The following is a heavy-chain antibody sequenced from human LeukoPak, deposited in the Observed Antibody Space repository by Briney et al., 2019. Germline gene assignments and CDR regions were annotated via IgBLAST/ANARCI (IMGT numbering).Heavy chain of an antibody. V-gene: IGHV3-30*03. J-gene: IGHJ5*02. Sequence: GGSLRLSCVASGFTFNAYAMHWVRQSPGKGLEWVAVVSHDGSNTNYADSVRGRFTVSRDNSKNTVYLELQSLTTDDTAVFYCARDWGDLLAFGPWGQGTLVIVSS. D-gene: IGHD3-3*01. CDR1: GFTFNAYA. CDR3: ARDWGDLLAFGP. CDR2: VSHDGSNT.